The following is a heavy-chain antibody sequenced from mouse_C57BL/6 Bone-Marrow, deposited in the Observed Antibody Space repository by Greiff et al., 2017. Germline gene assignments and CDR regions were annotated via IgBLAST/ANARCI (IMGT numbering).Heavy chain of an antibody. CDR3: AGSGPLGLSFDY. Sequence: QVQLQQPGAELVKPGASVQMSCKASGYTFTSYWITWVKQRPGQGLEWIGEIYPTSGRTNYNEQFKSKAILTVDTSSNTAYMQLISLTSEESAVFYCAGSGPLGLSFDYWGQGTTLTVSS. CDR1: GYTFTSYW. D-gene: IGHD4-1*01. V-gene: IGHV1-55*01. J-gene: IGHJ2*01. CDR2: IYPTSGRT.